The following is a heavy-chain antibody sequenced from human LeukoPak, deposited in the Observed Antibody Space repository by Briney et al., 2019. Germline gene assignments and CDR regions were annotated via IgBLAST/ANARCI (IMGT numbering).Heavy chain of an antibody. CDR3: ARTSPRPNDY. Sequence: PGGSLRLSCAASGFSFSSYAMRWVRQAPGKGLQWVSTISGSGGSTYYADSVKGRFTISRDNSKNTLYLQMNSLRAEDTAVYDCARTSPRPNDYWGQGTLVTVSS. CDR2: ISGSGGST. J-gene: IGHJ4*02. CDR1: GFSFSSYA. D-gene: IGHD1-14*01. V-gene: IGHV3-23*01.